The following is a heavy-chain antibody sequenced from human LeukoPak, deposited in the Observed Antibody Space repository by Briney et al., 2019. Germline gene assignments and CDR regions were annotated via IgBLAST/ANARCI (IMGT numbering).Heavy chain of an antibody. CDR2: ISYDGSNK. V-gene: IGHV3-30-3*01. Sequence: GGSLRLSCAASGFTFSSYAMHWVRQAPGKGLEWVAVISYDGSNKYYADSVKGRFTISRDNSKNTLYLQMNSLRAEDTAVYYCARDPPPYSSSWYEGAPFFDYWGQGTLVTVSS. J-gene: IGHJ4*02. CDR3: ARDPPPYSSSWYEGAPFFDY. CDR1: GFTFSSYA. D-gene: IGHD6-13*01.